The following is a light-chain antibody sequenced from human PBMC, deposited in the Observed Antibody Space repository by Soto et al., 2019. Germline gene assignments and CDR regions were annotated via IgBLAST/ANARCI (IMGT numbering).Light chain of an antibody. J-gene: IGKJ1*01. Sequence: AIQMTQSPSSLSASVGDTVTITCRASQDSRSVLGWYQQKPGTVPKLLIYAASSLHSGVPSRFSGGGSGTDFTLTINSLQPEDSATYYCLQDYNYPRTFGQGTKVEV. CDR1: QDSRSV. V-gene: IGKV1-6*01. CDR3: LQDYNYPRT. CDR2: AAS.